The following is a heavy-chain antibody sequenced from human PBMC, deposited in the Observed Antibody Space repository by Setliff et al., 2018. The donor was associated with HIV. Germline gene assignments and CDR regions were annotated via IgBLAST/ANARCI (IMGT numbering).Heavy chain of an antibody. CDR2: IYHSGST. Sequence: PSETLSLTCAVSGYSISSGYYWGWIRQPPGKGLEWIGSIYHSGSTYYNPSLKSRVTISVDTSKNQFSLKLSSVTAADTAVYYCARVPRITTLRNAFDIWGQGTMVTVSS. CDR3: ARVPRITTLRNAFDI. J-gene: IGHJ3*02. V-gene: IGHV4-38-2*01. CDR1: GYSISSGYY. D-gene: IGHD3-3*01.